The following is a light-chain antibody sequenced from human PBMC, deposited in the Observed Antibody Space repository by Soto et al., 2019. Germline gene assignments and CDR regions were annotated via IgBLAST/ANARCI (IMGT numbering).Light chain of an antibody. CDR3: AAWDDSLNGYV. V-gene: IGLV1-44*01. CDR1: SSNIGTNT. CDR2: SNN. Sequence: QPVLTQPPSASGTPRQRVTISCSGSSSNIGTNTVNWFQQLPGTAPKLLIYSNNHRPSGVPDRFSGSKSGTSASLAISGLQSEDEADYYCAAWDDSLNGYVFGTGTKLTVL. J-gene: IGLJ1*01.